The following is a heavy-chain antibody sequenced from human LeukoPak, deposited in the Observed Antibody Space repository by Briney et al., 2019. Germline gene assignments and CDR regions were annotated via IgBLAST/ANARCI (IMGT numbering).Heavy chain of an antibody. D-gene: IGHD3-16*02. CDR3: ARVGDYVWGSYRAYFDY. CDR2: MYYSGST. Sequence: SETLSLTCTVSGGSISSSSYYWGWIRQPPGKGLEWIGSMYYSGSTNYNPSLKSRVTISVDTSKNQFSLKLSSVTAADTAVYYCARVGDYVWGSYRAYFDYWGQGTLVTVSS. V-gene: IGHV4-39*07. CDR1: GGSISSSSYY. J-gene: IGHJ4*02.